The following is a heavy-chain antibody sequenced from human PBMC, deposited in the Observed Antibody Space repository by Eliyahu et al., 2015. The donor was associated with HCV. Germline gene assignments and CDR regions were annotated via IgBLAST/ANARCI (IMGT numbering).Heavy chain of an antibody. CDR3: ARAFERLRLGELSYY. V-gene: IGHV3-21*01. J-gene: IGHJ4*02. D-gene: IGHD3-16*02. CDR1: GFXFSSYS. CDR2: ISSSSSYI. Sequence: EVQLVESGGGLVKPGGSLRLSCAASGFXFSSYSMNWVRQAPGKGLEWVSSISSSSSYIYYADSVKGRFTISRDNAKNSLYLQMNSLRAEDTAVYYCARAFERLRLGELSYYWGQGTLVTVSS.